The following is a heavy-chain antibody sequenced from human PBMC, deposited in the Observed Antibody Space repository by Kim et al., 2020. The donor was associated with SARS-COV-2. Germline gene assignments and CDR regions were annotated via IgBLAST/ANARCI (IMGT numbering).Heavy chain of an antibody. CDR2: IHPNGDGT. CDR3: TREGMVAATGDV. J-gene: IGHJ4*02. Sequence: ASVKVSCKASGFGLSDYYMHWVRQAPGQGLEWMAWIHPNGDGTKFAQKFQGRVTVTRDTSINTDYMELRGLTTDDTAVYYCTREGMVAATGDVWRQGTL. V-gene: IGHV1-2*02. CDR1: GFGLSDYY. D-gene: IGHD2-15*01.